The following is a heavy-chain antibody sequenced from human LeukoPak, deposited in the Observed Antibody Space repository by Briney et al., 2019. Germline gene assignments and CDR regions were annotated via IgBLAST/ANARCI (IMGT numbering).Heavy chain of an antibody. D-gene: IGHD6-6*01. J-gene: IGHJ4*02. CDR3: ARDLGSSSLGYFDY. CDR2: IYTSGST. V-gene: IGHV4-61*02. CDR1: GGSISSGSYY. Sequence: SETLSLTSTVSGGSISSGSYYWSWIRRPAGKGLEWIGRIYTSGSTNYNPSLKSRVTISVDTSKNQFSLKLSSVTAADTAVYYCARDLGSSSLGYFDYWGQGTLVTVSS.